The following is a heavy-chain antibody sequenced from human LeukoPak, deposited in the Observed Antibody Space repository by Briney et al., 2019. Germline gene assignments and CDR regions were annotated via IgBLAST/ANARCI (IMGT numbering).Heavy chain of an antibody. D-gene: IGHD5-12*01. Sequence: QSGGSLRLSCAASGFTFSSSAMHWVRQAPGKGLEWVAVISYDGANKFYADSVKGRFTISRDNSKNTLYLQMNSLRTEDTAVYYCARDGGWLPSGGTLYWGQGTLVTVSS. V-gene: IGHV3-30-3*01. J-gene: IGHJ4*02. CDR3: ARDGGWLPSGGTLY. CDR2: ISYDGANK. CDR1: GFTFSSSA.